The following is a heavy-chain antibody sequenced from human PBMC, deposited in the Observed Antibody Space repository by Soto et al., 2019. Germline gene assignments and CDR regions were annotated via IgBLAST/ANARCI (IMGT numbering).Heavy chain of an antibody. Sequence: PGESLKISCKGSGYSFTSYWISWVRQMPGKGLEWMGRIDPSDSYTNYSPSFQGHVTISADKSISTAYLQWSSPKASDTAMYYCARWGYCGGGSCYGFDPWGQGTLVTVSS. CDR1: GYSFTSYW. CDR2: IDPSDSYT. V-gene: IGHV5-10-1*01. CDR3: ARWGYCGGGSCYGFDP. D-gene: IGHD2-15*01. J-gene: IGHJ5*02.